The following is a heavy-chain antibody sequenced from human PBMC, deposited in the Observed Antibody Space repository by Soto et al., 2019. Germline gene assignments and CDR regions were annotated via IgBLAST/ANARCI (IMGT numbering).Heavy chain of an antibody. V-gene: IGHV3-30*18. J-gene: IGHJ4*02. CDR1: GFTFSNYG. D-gene: IGHD3-10*01. CDR3: AKGSFSAHQFLDH. Sequence: QVQLVESGGGVVQPGRSLRLSCAASGFTFSNYGMHWVRQAPGKGLEWVTTISSDGNDKYYAGSVKGRFTISRDNTENTLDLQMNGLRAEDTAVYYCAKGSFSAHQFLDHRGQGTLVTVSS. CDR2: ISSDGNDK.